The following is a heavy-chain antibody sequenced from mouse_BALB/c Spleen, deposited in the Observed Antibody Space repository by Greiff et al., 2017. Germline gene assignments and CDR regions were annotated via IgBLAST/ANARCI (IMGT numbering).Heavy chain of an antibody. J-gene: IGHJ3*01. D-gene: IGHD2-3*01. CDR3: ARDRDDGFAY. CDR2: ISYDGSN. CDR1: GYSITSGYY. V-gene: IGHV3-6*02. Sequence: EVKLQESGPGLVKPSQSLSLTCSVTGYSITSGYYWNWIRQFPGNKLEWMGYISYDGSNNYNPSLKNRISITRDTSKNQFFLKLNSVTTEDTATYYCARDRDDGFAYWGQGTLVTVSA.